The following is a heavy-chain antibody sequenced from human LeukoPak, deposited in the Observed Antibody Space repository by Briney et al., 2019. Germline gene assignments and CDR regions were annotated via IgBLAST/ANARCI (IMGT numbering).Heavy chain of an antibody. Sequence: PGGSLRLSCAASGFTLSRYWMSWVRQAPGKQREGIGSIYYSGSTYYNPSLKSRATISVDTSKNQFSLSLSSVTAADTAVYYCASWNNWNQRGAFDIWGQGTMVTVSS. CDR1: GFTLSRYW. J-gene: IGHJ3*02. CDR3: ASWNNWNQRGAFDI. V-gene: IGHV4-39*01. CDR2: IYYSGST. D-gene: IGHD1-20*01.